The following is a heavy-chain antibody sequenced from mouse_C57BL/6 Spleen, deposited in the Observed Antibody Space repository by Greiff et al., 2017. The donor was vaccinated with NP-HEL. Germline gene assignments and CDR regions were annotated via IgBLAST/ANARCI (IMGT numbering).Heavy chain of an antibody. CDR1: GYSFTDYN. CDR2: INPNYGTT. J-gene: IGHJ4*01. Sequence: VQLKQSGPELVKPGASVKITCKASGYSFTDYNMNWVKQSNGKSLEWIGVINPNYGTTSYNQKFKGKATLTVDQSSSTAYMQLNSLTSEDSAVYYCARRGSSLYYAMDYWGQGTSVTVSS. CDR3: ARRGSSLYYAMDY. V-gene: IGHV1-39*01. D-gene: IGHD1-1*01.